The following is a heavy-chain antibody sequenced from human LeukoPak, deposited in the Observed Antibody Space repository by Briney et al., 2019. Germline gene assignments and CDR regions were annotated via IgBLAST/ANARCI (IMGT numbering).Heavy chain of an antibody. V-gene: IGHV3-74*01. Sequence: AGGSLRLSCAASGFTFSSYWMHWVRQAPGKGLVWVSRINSDGSSTRYADSVKGRFTISRDSGRKSVYQQMNSLTTDDTAFYFCAKELATMFFDYWGQGALVTVSS. CDR3: AKELATMFFDY. J-gene: IGHJ4*02. CDR1: GFTFSSYW. CDR2: INSDGSST. D-gene: IGHD3-10*02.